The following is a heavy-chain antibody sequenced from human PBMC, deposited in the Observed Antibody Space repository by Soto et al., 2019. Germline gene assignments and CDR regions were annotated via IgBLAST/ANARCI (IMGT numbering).Heavy chain of an antibody. CDR2: IYYSGST. CDR3: AIPNYYGSGSPHYYYGMDV. CDR1: GGSISSSSYY. J-gene: IGHJ6*02. D-gene: IGHD3-10*01. Sequence: SETLSLTCTVSGGSISSSSYYWGWIRQPPGKGLEWIGSIYYSGSTYYNPSLKSRVTISVDTSKNQFSLKLSSVTAADTAVYYCAIPNYYGSGSPHYYYGMDVWGQGTTVTVS. V-gene: IGHV4-39*01.